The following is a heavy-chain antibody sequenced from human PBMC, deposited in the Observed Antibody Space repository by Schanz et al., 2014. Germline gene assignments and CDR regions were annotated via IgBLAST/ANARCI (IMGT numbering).Heavy chain of an antibody. D-gene: IGHD2-2*01. CDR1: GLTFTSAW. Sequence: EVQLVESGGGLVKPGGSLRLSCATSGLTFTSAWMSWVRQAPGKGLEWVSAISGSGGSTYYADSVKGRFTISRDNSKNTLYLQMNSLRAEDTAVYYCARESSNDIVLVPGAVFDHWGQGTLVTVSS. CDR3: ARESSNDIVLVPGAVFDH. CDR2: ISGSGGST. V-gene: IGHV3-23*04. J-gene: IGHJ4*02.